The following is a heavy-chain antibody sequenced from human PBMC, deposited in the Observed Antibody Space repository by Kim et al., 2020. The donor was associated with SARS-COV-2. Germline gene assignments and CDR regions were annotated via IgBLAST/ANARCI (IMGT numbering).Heavy chain of an antibody. V-gene: IGHV1-3*01. CDR1: GYTFTSYA. D-gene: IGHD5-18*01. Sequence: ASVKVSCKASGYTFTSYAMHWVRQAPGQRLEWMGWINAGNGNTKYSQKFQGRVTITRDTSASTAYMELSSLRSEDTAVYYCARDPRGYSYVSPPKWFDPWGQGTLVTVSS. CDR2: INAGNGNT. J-gene: IGHJ5*02. CDR3: ARDPRGYSYVSPPKWFDP.